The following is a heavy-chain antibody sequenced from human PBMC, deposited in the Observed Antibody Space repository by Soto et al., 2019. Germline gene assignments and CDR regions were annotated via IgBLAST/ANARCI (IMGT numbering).Heavy chain of an antibody. D-gene: IGHD1-1*01. Sequence: GXSVKVSCKGSGYIFTTYGITWVRQAPGLGLEWMGWISAHNGNTNYAQKLQGRVTVTRDTSTSTAYMELRNLRSDDTAVYYCARGRYGDYWGQGALVTVSS. V-gene: IGHV1-18*01. CDR2: ISAHNGNT. CDR3: ARGRYGDY. J-gene: IGHJ4*02. CDR1: GYIFTTYG.